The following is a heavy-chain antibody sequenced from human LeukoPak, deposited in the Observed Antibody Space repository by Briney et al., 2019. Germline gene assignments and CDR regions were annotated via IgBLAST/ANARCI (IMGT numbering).Heavy chain of an antibody. CDR2: IYSGGST. Sequence: AGGSLRLSCAASEFTVSSNYMSWVRQAPGKGLEWVSLIYSGGSTYYADSVKGRFTISRDNAKNSLYLQMNSLRAEDTAVYYCAELGITMIGGVWGKGTTVTISS. CDR1: EFTVSSNY. J-gene: IGHJ6*04. V-gene: IGHV3-66*01. CDR3: AELGITMIGGV. D-gene: IGHD3-10*02.